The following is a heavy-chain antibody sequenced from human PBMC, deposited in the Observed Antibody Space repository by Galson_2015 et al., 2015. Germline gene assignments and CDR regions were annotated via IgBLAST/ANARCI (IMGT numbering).Heavy chain of an antibody. CDR2: ISSASSSI. D-gene: IGHD3-10*01. Sequence: SLRLSCAASGFIFGTQSMNWVRQAPGKGLEWVSYISSASSSINYADSVKGRFTIYRDNAQNSLYLQMNNLRDEDTAVYYCARGLGSTNKRDHRFDSWGQGTLVTVSS. CDR1: GFIFGTQS. J-gene: IGHJ5*01. CDR3: ARGLGSTNKRDHRFDS. V-gene: IGHV3-48*02.